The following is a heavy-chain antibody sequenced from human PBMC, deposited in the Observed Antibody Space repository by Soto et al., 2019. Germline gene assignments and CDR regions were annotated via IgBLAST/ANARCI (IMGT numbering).Heavy chain of an antibody. D-gene: IGHD2-21*02. CDR1: GYTFTSYG. Sequence: QVRLVQSGAEVKKPGASVKVSCKASGYTFTSYGISWVRQAPGQGLEWMGWISAYNGNTNYTQKLQGRVTMTTDTSTSTAYMELRSLRSDDTAVYYCARVVVVTAEGKYYYYGMDVWGQGTTVTVSS. CDR3: ARVVVVTAEGKYYYYGMDV. J-gene: IGHJ6*02. V-gene: IGHV1-18*01. CDR2: ISAYNGNT.